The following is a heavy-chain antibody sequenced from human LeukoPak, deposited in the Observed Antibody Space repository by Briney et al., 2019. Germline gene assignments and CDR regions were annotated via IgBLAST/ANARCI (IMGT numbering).Heavy chain of an antibody. Sequence: ASVKVSCKASGYTFTSYGISWVRQAPGQGLEWIGWISAYNGNTNYAQKLQGRVTMTTDTSTSTAYMELRSLRSDDTAVYYCARAYGDYGSHWFDPWGQGTLVTVSS. CDR2: ISAYNGNT. J-gene: IGHJ5*02. D-gene: IGHD4-17*01. CDR3: ARAYGDYGSHWFDP. CDR1: GYTFTSYG. V-gene: IGHV1-18*01.